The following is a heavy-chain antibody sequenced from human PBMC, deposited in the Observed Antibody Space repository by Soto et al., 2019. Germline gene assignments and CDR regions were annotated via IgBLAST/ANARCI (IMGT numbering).Heavy chain of an antibody. CDR2: IWYDGSNK. J-gene: IGHJ4*02. D-gene: IGHD6-13*01. Sequence: GGSLRLSCAASGFTFSSYGMHWVRQAPGKGLEWVAVIWYDGSNKYYADSVKGRFTISRDNSKNTLYLQMNSLRAEDTAVYYCARDIGIAAAPSFDYWGQGTLVTVSS. CDR3: ARDIGIAAAPSFDY. V-gene: IGHV3-33*01. CDR1: GFTFSSYG.